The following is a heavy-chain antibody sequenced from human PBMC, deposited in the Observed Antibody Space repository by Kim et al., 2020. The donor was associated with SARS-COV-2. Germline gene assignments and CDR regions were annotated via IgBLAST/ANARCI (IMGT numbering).Heavy chain of an antibody. Sequence: SETLSLTCTVSGGSISSSSYYWGWIRQPPGKGLEWIGSIYYSGSTYYNPSLKSRVTISVDTSKNQFSLKLSSVTAADTAVYYCARDEWYRGSAMGLGWFDPWGQGTLVTVSS. CDR2: IYYSGST. J-gene: IGHJ5*02. CDR1: GGSISSSSYY. CDR3: ARDEWYRGSAMGLGWFDP. D-gene: IGHD1-26*01. V-gene: IGHV4-39*07.